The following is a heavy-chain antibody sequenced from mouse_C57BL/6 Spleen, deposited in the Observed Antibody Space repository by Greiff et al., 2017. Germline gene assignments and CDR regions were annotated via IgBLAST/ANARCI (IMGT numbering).Heavy chain of an antibody. V-gene: IGHV5-6*01. CDR2: ISSGGSYT. Sequence: EVKLVESGGDLVKPGGSLKLSCAASGFTFSSYGMSWVRQTPDKRLEWVATISSGGSYTYYPDSVKGRFTISRDNAKNTLYLQMSSLKSEDTAMYYCARHAPLTGIYYFDYWGQGTTLTVSS. D-gene: IGHD1-1*02. J-gene: IGHJ2*01. CDR1: GFTFSSYG. CDR3: ARHAPLTGIYYFDY.